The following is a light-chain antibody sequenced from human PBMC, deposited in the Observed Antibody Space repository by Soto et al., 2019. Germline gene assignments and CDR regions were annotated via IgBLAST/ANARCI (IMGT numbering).Light chain of an antibody. CDR2: WAS. CDR1: QSVLYSSNNKNY. J-gene: IGKJ1*01. V-gene: IGKV4-1*01. Sequence: IVLTQSPDSLAVSLGERATINCKSSQSVLYSSNNKNYLAWYQQKPGQPPKLLIYWASSRESGVPDRFSGSGSGTDFTLTISSLQAEDVAVYYCQQYYTKPPWTFGQGTKVEIK. CDR3: QQYYTKPPWT.